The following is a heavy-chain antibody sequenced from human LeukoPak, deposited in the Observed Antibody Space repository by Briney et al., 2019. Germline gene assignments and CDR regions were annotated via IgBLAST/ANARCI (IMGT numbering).Heavy chain of an antibody. CDR1: GFTFSSYG. V-gene: IGHV3-30*18. Sequence: GGSLRLSWAASGFTFSSYGMHWVRQAPGKGLEWVAVISYDGSNKYYADSVKGRFTISRDNSKNTLYLQMNSLRAEDTAVYYCAKVERVYSSLWGQGTLVTVSS. D-gene: IGHD6-19*01. CDR3: AKVERVYSSL. J-gene: IGHJ4*02. CDR2: ISYDGSNK.